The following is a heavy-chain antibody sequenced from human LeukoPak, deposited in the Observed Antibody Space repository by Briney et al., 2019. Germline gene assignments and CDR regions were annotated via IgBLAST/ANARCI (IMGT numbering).Heavy chain of an antibody. CDR3: AKDLTSGSFKRGFDY. V-gene: IGHV3-23*01. J-gene: IGHJ4*02. D-gene: IGHD1-26*01. CDR2: ISGSGGST. CDR1: GFTFSSYW. Sequence: GGSLRLSCAASGFTFSSYWMHWVRQAPGKGLEWVSAISGSGGSTYYADSVKGRFTISRDNSKNTLYLQMNSLRAEDTAVYYCAKDLTSGSFKRGFDYWGQGTLVTVSP.